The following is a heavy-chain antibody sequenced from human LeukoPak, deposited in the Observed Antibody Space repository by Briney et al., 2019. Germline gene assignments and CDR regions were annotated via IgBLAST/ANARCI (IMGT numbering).Heavy chain of an antibody. CDR2: INPRGGAT. D-gene: IGHD6-13*01. J-gene: IGHJ4*02. CDR3: ARLAAPGTSSDY. CDR1: GYTFFTAYH. V-gene: IGHV1-46*01. Sequence: ASVTISCKASGYTFFTAYHMHWVRQAPGQGREWMGVINPRGGATTYAQKFQGRVTMTTDTSTSTVYMQLSSLRSEDTAVYYCARLAAPGTSSDYWGQGTLVTVSS.